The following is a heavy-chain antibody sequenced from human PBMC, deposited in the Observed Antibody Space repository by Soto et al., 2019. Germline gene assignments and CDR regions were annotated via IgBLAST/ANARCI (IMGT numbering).Heavy chain of an antibody. CDR2: IYYSGNT. J-gene: IGHJ4*02. Sequence: QVQLQESGPGLVKPSQTLSLTCSVSGGSISSGAYYWSWIRQHPGKGLEWIGYIYYSGNTFYNPSLKSRVTISVDTSKNQFSLKLSSVTAADTAMYYCASGTIVLVPAAFDYWGQGTLVTVS. CDR3: ASGTIVLVPAAFDY. CDR1: GGSISSGAYY. D-gene: IGHD2-2*01. V-gene: IGHV4-31*03.